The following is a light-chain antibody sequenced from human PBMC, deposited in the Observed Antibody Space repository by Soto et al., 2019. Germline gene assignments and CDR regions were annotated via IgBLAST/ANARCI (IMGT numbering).Light chain of an antibody. CDR1: SSDVGAYNY. J-gene: IGLJ2*01. V-gene: IGLV2-14*01. CDR2: EVS. CDR3: SSKTSSSTLVVV. Sequence: QSALTQPASVSGSPGQSITISCTGTSSDVGAYNYVSWYQQQPGKAPKLMIYEVSNRPSGVSNRFSGSKSGNTASLTISGLQAEDEADYYCSSKTSSSTLVVVFGGGTKVTVL.